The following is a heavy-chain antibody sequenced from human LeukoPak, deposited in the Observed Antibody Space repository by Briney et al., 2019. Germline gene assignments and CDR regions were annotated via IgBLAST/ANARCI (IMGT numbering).Heavy chain of an antibody. CDR3: AKGTVRFLEWGQRGYFDY. D-gene: IGHD3-3*01. CDR2: VSSTLDNT. J-gene: IGHJ4*03. CDR1: GFTFDTFG. Sequence: PGGSLRLSCAASGFTFDTFGMNWVRQAPGKGLEWVASVSSTLDNTYYADSVKGRFTISRDNSVNTLYLQMNSLRADDTAIYYCAKGTVRFLEWGQRGYFDYWGQGAVVTVSS. V-gene: IGHV3-23*01.